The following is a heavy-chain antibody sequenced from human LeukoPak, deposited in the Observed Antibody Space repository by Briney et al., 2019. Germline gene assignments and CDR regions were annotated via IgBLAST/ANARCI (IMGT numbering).Heavy chain of an antibody. Sequence: RPGGSLRLSCAASGFTFSSYAMHWVRQAPGKGLEWVAVISYDGSNKYYADSVKGRFTISRDNSKNTLYLQMNSLRSDDTAVYYCARAPPVPNWFDPWGQGTLVTVSS. J-gene: IGHJ5*02. CDR2: ISYDGSNK. CDR1: GFTFSSYA. CDR3: ARAPPVPNWFDP. V-gene: IGHV3-30*04.